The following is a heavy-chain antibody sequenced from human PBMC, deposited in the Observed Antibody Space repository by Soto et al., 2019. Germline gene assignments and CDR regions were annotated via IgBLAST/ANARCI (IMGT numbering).Heavy chain of an antibody. D-gene: IGHD3-16*01. Sequence: PSETLSLTCTVSGGSISSGGYYWSWIRQHPGKGLEWIGYIYYSGSTYYNPSLKSRVTISVDTSKNQFSLKLSSVTAADTAVYYCARAIGGRLRYYYGMDVWGQGTTVTVSS. CDR1: GGSISSGGYY. J-gene: IGHJ6*02. V-gene: IGHV4-31*03. CDR2: IYYSGST. CDR3: ARAIGGRLRYYYGMDV.